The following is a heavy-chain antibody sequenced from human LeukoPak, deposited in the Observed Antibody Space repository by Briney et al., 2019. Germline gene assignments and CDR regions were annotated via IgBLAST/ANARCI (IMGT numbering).Heavy chain of an antibody. CDR3: ARAGFPNWFDP. J-gene: IGHJ5*02. V-gene: IGHV4-59*01. CDR1: GGSLNTYY. Sequence: SETLSLTCTVSGGSLNTYYWTWIRQPPGKGLEWIGYISYSGITDYNPSLKSRVTISVDTSKNQLSLRLRSVTAADTAVYYCARAGFPNWFDPWGQGILVAVSS. CDR2: ISYSGIT. D-gene: IGHD2/OR15-2a*01.